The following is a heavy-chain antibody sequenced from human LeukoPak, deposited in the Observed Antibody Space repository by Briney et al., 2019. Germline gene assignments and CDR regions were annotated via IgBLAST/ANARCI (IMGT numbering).Heavy chain of an antibody. CDR1: GLTLSNHW. CDR3: ARDSDCTNGGCYASFDY. V-gene: IGHV3-74*01. CDR2: IDNDGTDT. D-gene: IGHD2-8*01. Sequence: GGSLRLSCVVSGLTLSNHWMHWVRQVPGKGLVWVSHIDNDGTDTRYVDSGRSLFIISRDNVKNTVYLQMNSQSVDDAAVYYCARDSDCTNGGCYASFDYWSQGTLVTVSS. J-gene: IGHJ4*02.